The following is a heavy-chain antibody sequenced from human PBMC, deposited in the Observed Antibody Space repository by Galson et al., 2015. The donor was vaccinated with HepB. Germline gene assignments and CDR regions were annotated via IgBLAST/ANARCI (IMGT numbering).Heavy chain of an antibody. J-gene: IGHJ4*02. CDR2: ISGSGGST. V-gene: IGHV3-23*01. CDR3: AKDVPEGGRDGPLGEDY. CDR1: GFTFSSYA. Sequence: SLRLSCAASGFTFSSYAMSWVRQAPGKGLEWVSAISGSGGSTYYTDSVKGRFTISRDNSKNTLYLQMNSLRAEDTAVYYCAKDVPEGGRDGPLGEDYWGQGTLVTVSS. D-gene: IGHD5-24*01.